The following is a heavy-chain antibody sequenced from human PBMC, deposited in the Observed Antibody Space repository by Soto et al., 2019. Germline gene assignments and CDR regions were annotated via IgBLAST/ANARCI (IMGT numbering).Heavy chain of an antibody. V-gene: IGHV4-39*01. D-gene: IGHD6-13*01. CDR3: ARRHASSWFSLYGMDV. Sequence: QLQLQESGPGLVKPSETLSLTCTVSGGSISSSSYYWGWIRQPPGKGLEWIGSIYYSGSTYYNPSLKSRVTISVDTSKNQFSLKLSSVTAADTAVYYCARRHASSWFSLYGMDVWGQGTTVTVSS. J-gene: IGHJ6*02. CDR2: IYYSGST. CDR1: GGSISSSSYY.